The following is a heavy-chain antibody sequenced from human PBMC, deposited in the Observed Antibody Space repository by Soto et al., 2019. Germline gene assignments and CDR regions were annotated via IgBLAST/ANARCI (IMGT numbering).Heavy chain of an antibody. D-gene: IGHD3-22*01. Sequence: QVQLVQSGAEVKKPGSSVKVSCKASGGTFNSYTVSWVRQAPGQGLEWMGGIIPIFERANYAQKFHGSVTVTADKSTTTVHMESGSPRSEDTAVYYCARARAQTSGSPHPSEPFDLWGQGTMVTVSS. CDR2: IIPIFERA. CDR3: ARARAQTSGSPHPSEPFDL. J-gene: IGHJ3*01. V-gene: IGHV1-69*06. CDR1: GGTFNSYT.